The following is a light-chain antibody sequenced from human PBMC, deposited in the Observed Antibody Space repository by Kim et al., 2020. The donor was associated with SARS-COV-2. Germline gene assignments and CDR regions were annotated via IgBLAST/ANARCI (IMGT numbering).Light chain of an antibody. CDR3: QAYDINLSAWV. Sequence: QSVLTQPPSVSGAPGQRVTFTRTGSSSNLGAGYDVHWYQLLPGTAPKLLISDNNSRPSGVPDRFSGSKSGTSASLAITGLQAEDEADYSCQAYDINLSAWVFGGGTQLTVL. J-gene: IGLJ3*02. CDR1: SSNLGAGYD. V-gene: IGLV1-40*01. CDR2: DNN.